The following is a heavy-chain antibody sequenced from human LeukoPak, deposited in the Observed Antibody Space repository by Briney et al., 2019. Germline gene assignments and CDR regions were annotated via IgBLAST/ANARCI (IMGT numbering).Heavy chain of an antibody. Sequence: PSEALSLTCFASGNSITTDSWSWIRQPPGKGLEWIGSIGFSGNINYNPSIKSRVTISIDTSRKQVSLKLRSVTAADTAVYYCARLDCVVDGCYNYWARGSLVAVSS. J-gene: IGHJ4*02. CDR1: GNSITTDS. CDR2: IGFSGNI. CDR3: ARLDCVVDGCYNY. D-gene: IGHD3/OR15-3a*01. V-gene: IGHV4-4*09.